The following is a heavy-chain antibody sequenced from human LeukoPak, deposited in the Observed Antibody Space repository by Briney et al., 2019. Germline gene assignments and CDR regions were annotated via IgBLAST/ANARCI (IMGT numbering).Heavy chain of an antibody. CDR3: ARDSAGIPAAINNWFDP. CDR2: IIPIFGTA. CDR1: GGTFSSYA. Sequence: SVKVSCKASGGTFSSYAISWVRQAPGQGLEWMGGIIPIFGTANYAQKFQGRVTITADESTSTAYMELSSLRSEDTAVYYCARDSAGIPAAINNWFDPWGQGTLVTVSS. J-gene: IGHJ5*02. V-gene: IGHV1-69*13. D-gene: IGHD2-2*02.